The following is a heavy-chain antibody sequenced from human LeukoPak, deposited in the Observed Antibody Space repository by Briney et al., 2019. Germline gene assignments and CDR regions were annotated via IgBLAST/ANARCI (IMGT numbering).Heavy chain of an antibody. D-gene: IGHD1-26*01. CDR3: ARDIHSASYGRNHYFDY. J-gene: IGHJ4*02. CDR2: IYTSGST. V-gene: IGHV4-4*07. Sequence: SETLSLTCTVSGGSISSYYWSWIRQPAGKGLEWIERIYTSGSTNYNPSLKSRVTMSVDTSKNQFSLKLSSVTAADTAVYYCARDIHSASYGRNHYFDYWGQGTLVTVSS. CDR1: GGSISSYY.